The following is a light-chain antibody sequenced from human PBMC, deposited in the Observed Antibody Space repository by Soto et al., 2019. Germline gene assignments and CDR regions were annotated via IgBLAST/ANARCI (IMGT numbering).Light chain of an antibody. CDR1: QSVSSK. CDR3: QQYGSSRTWT. V-gene: IGKV3-15*01. J-gene: IGKJ1*01. Sequence: EIVVTQSPATLSLSAGERATLSCRASQSVSSKLAWYQQKPGQAPSLLIYGASTRATGTPARFSGIGSGTEFTLTISSLQPEDFAVYYCQQYGSSRTWTFGQGTKVDIK. CDR2: GAS.